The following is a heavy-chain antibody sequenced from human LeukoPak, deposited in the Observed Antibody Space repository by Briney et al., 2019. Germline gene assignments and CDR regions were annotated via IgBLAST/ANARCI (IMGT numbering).Heavy chain of an antibody. CDR2: IYYSGST. J-gene: IGHJ5*02. CDR3: ARAPYYYDSSGYYYPDWFDP. Sequence: SETLSLTCTVSGGSISSHYWSWIRQPPGKGLEWIGNIYYSGSTNYNPSLKSRVTISVDTSKNQFSLKLSSVTAADTAVYYCARAPYYYDSSGYYYPDWFDPWGQGTLVTVSS. V-gene: IGHV4-59*11. D-gene: IGHD3-22*01. CDR1: GGSISSHY.